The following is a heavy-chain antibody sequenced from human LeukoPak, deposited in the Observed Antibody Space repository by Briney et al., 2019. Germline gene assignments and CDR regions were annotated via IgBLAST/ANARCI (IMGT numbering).Heavy chain of an antibody. CDR2: ISGSGGST. Sequence: GGSLRLSCAASGFTFSSYEMNWVRQAPGKGLEWVSAISGSGGSTYYADSVKGRFTISRDNSKNTLYLQMNSLRAEDTAVYYCAKSLLGNYYDSSGYRASAFDIWGQGTMVTVSS. D-gene: IGHD3-22*01. V-gene: IGHV3-23*01. CDR3: AKSLLGNYYDSSGYRASAFDI. J-gene: IGHJ3*02. CDR1: GFTFSSYE.